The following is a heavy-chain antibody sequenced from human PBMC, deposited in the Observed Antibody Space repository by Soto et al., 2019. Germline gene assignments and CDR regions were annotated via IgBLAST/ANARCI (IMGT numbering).Heavy chain of an antibody. V-gene: IGHV3-9*01. D-gene: IGHD1-26*01. CDR3: AKVVEWGVSHLHHAFDI. CDR1: GFTFDDYA. J-gene: IGHJ3*02. Sequence: EMKLVESGGGLVQPGRSLRLSCAASGFTFDDYAVHWVRQAPGKGLEWVSGISWNSGIIDYADSVKGRFTISRDNAKNALYLAMNGLRPEYTALYYCAKVVEWGVSHLHHAFDIWGQGTMASVSA. CDR2: ISWNSGII.